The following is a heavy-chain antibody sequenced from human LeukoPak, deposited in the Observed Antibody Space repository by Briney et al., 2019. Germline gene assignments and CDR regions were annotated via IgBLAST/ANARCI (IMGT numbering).Heavy chain of an antibody. J-gene: IGHJ4*02. CDR3: ASSWFGSDY. CDR1: GFTFSSYW. V-gene: IGHV3-7*03. Sequence: PGGSLRLSCAASGFTFSSYWVSWVRQAPGKGLEWVANIKQDGSEKYYVDSVKGRFTISRDNAKNSLYLQMNSLRAEDTAVYYCASSWFGSDYWGQGTLVTVSS. D-gene: IGHD6-13*01. CDR2: IKQDGSEK.